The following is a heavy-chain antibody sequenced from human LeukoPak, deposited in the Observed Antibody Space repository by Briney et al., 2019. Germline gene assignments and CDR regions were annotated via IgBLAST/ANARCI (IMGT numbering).Heavy chain of an antibody. CDR1: GRSITTTDFD. J-gene: IGHJ4*02. CDR2: ISSSGKA. V-gene: IGHV4-39*01. D-gene: IGHD1-26*01. Sequence: SETLSLTCAVSGRSITTTDFDWAWIRQPPGQGFEWIATISSSGKAYYYPSLMSRVTISVDTSKNQFSLDVTSVTAADTGLFYCARFKGGTGFDYWGRGILFIVS. CDR3: ARFKGGTGFDY.